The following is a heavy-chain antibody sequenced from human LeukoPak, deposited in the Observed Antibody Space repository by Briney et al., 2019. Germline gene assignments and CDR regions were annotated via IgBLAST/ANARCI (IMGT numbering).Heavy chain of an antibody. D-gene: IGHD3-9*01. J-gene: IGHJ6*02. CDR3: ARDQPPYYDILTGHQTYYCYGMDV. Sequence: ASVKVSCKASGYTFTSYAMHWVRQAPGQRPEWMGWINAGNANTKYSQKLQGRVTITRDTSASTGYMELSSLSSEDTAVYYCARDQPPYYDILTGHQTYYCYGMDVWGQGTTVTVSS. CDR2: INAGNANT. CDR1: GYTFTSYA. V-gene: IGHV1-3*01.